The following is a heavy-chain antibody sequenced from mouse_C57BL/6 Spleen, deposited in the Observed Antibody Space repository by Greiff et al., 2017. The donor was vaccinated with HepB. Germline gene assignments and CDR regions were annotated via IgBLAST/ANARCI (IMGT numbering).Heavy chain of an antibody. CDR3: ARGDYYDAMDY. J-gene: IGHJ4*01. Sequence: QVQLQQSGAELVQPGASVKISCKASGYAFSSYWMNWVKQRTGKGLEWIGQIYPGDGDTNYNGKFKGKATLTADKSSSTAYMQLSSLTSEDSAVYFCARGDYYDAMDYWGQGTSVTVSS. CDR1: GYAFSSYW. D-gene: IGHD2-4*01. CDR2: IYPGDGDT. V-gene: IGHV1-80*01.